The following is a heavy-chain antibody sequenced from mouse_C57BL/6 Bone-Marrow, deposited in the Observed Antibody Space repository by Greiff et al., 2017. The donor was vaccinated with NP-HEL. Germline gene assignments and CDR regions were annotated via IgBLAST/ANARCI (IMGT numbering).Heavy chain of an antibody. Sequence: EVKVVESGGGLVKPGGSLKLSCAASGFTFSDYGMHWVRQAPEKGLEWVAYISSGSSTIYYADTVKGRFTISRDNAKNTLFLQMTSLRSEDTAMYYCARGPYDGPYAMDYWGQGTSVTVSS. D-gene: IGHD2-3*01. CDR3: ARGPYDGPYAMDY. CDR1: GFTFSDYG. CDR2: ISSGSSTI. V-gene: IGHV5-17*01. J-gene: IGHJ4*01.